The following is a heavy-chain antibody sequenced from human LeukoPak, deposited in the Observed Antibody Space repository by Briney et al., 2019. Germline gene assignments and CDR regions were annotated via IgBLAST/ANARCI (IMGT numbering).Heavy chain of an antibody. Sequence: ASVKVSCKASGYTFTGYYIHWVRQAPGQGLEWMGWIDPNSGGANYAQKFQGRVTMTWDTSISTAYMELRRLSSDDTAVYYCAREYILTRYYGDYWGQGTLVTVSS. V-gene: IGHV1-2*02. CDR1: GYTFTGYY. D-gene: IGHD3-9*01. CDR2: IDPNSGGA. J-gene: IGHJ4*02. CDR3: AREYILTRYYGDY.